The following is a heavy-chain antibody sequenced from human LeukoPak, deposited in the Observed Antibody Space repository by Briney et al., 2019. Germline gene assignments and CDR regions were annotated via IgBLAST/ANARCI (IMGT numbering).Heavy chain of an antibody. V-gene: IGHV3-48*01. CDR2: ISNSGTTI. J-gene: IGHJ4*02. D-gene: IGHD6-6*01. Sequence: PGGSLRLSCAAAGLSFSSYDMYWVRQAPGKGLEWVSYISNSGTTIYYADSVKGRFTISRDNSKNTVYLQLNSLRAEDTAVYYCARDPGASSLDSWGQGTLVTVSS. CDR1: GLSFSSYD. CDR3: ARDPGASSLDS.